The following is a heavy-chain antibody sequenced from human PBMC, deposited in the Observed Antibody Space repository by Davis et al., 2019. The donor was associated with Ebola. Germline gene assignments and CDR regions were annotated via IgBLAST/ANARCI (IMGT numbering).Heavy chain of an antibody. J-gene: IGHJ4*02. V-gene: IGHV3-73*01. CDR3: ARDFWVFDY. CDR1: GFTFSGSA. D-gene: IGHD3-3*01. CDR2: IRSKANSYAT. Sequence: GESLKISCAAPGFTFSGSAMHWVRQASGKGLEWVGRIRSKANSYATAYAASVKGRFTISRDDSKNTLYLQMNSLRAEDTAVYYCARDFWVFDYWGQGTLVTVSS.